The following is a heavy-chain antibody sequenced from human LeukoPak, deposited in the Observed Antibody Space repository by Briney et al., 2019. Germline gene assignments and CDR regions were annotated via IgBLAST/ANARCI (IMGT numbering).Heavy chain of an antibody. D-gene: IGHD2-15*01. CDR1: GFTFSNYW. Sequence: HSGGSLRLSCAASGFTFSNYWMHWVPQAPGKVLVWVSRINSDGSSTSYADSVKGRFTISRDNAKNPLYLQLNSLRCEDTAVYYCARGGFCSGGSCPVDYYYYMDVWGKGTTVTVSS. V-gene: IGHV3-74*01. CDR2: INSDGSST. CDR3: ARGGFCSGGSCPVDYYYYMDV. J-gene: IGHJ6*03.